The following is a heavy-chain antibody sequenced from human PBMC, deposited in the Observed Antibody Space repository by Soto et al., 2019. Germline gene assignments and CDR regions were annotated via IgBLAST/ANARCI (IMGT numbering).Heavy chain of an antibody. CDR3: AREPYSSSPNWFDP. CDR2: IYHSGST. Sequence: PSETLSLTCAVSGGSISSSNWWSWVRQPPGKGLEWIGEIYHSGSTNYNPSLKSRVTISVDKSKNQFSLKLSSVTAADTAVYYCAREPYSSSPNWFDPWGQGTLVTVSS. V-gene: IGHV4-4*02. CDR1: GGSISSSNW. D-gene: IGHD6-13*01. J-gene: IGHJ5*02.